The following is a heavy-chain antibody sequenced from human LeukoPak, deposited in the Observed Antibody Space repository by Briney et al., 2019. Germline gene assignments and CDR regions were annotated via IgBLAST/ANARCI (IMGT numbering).Heavy chain of an antibody. D-gene: IGHD2-15*01. V-gene: IGHV1-8*03. CDR2: MNPNSGNT. CDR3: ARDWRLVAYDAFDI. Sequence: ASVKVSCKASGYTFTSYDINWVRQATGQGLEWMGWMNPNSGNTGYAQKFQGRVTITRNTSISTAYMELSSLRAEDTAVYYCARDWRLVAYDAFDIWGQGTMVTVSS. CDR1: GYTFTSYD. J-gene: IGHJ3*02.